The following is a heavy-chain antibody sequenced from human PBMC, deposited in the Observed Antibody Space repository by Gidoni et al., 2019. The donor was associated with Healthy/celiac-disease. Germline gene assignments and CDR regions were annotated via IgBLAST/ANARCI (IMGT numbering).Heavy chain of an antibody. J-gene: IGHJ3*02. V-gene: IGHV1-69*08. Sequence: QVQLVQSGAEVKKPGSSVKVSCKASGGTFSSYTISWVRQAPGQGLEWMGRIIPILGIANYAQKFQGRVTITADKSTSTAYMELSSLRSEDTAVYYCARDRRVGATDAFDIWGQGTMVTVSS. D-gene: IGHD1-26*01. CDR3: ARDRRVGATDAFDI. CDR1: GGTFSSYT. CDR2: IIPILGIA.